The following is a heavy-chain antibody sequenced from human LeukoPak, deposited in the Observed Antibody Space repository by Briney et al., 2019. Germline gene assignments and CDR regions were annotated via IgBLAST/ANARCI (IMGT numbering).Heavy chain of an antibody. CDR1: GGSFSGYY. Sequence: SETLSLTCAVYGGSFSGYYWSWIRQPPGKGLEWSGEINHSGSTNYNPSLKSRVTISVGTSKNQFSLKLSSVTAADTAVYYCARVPIRVFAFDIWGQGTMVTVSS. J-gene: IGHJ3*02. CDR2: INHSGST. CDR3: ARVPIRVFAFDI. V-gene: IGHV4-34*01. D-gene: IGHD3-3*01.